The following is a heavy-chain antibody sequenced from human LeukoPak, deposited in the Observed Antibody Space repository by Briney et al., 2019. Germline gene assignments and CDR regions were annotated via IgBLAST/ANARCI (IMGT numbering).Heavy chain of an antibody. Sequence: SETLSLTCTVSGGSISSYYWSWIRQPPGKGLEWIGYIYYSGSTNYNPSLKSRVTISVDTSKNQFSLKLSSVTAADTAVYYCARGGYDYGEYFQHWGQGTLVTVSS. V-gene: IGHV4-59*01. CDR3: ARGGYDYGEYFQH. J-gene: IGHJ1*01. CDR2: IYYSGST. CDR1: GGSISSYY. D-gene: IGHD4-17*01.